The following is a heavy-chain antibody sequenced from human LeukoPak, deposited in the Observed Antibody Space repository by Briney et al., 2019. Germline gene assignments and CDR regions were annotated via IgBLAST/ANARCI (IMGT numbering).Heavy chain of an antibody. J-gene: IGHJ3*02. CDR3: ARRLAASDAFDI. CDR1: GGSFSTYY. Sequence: PSETLSLTCTVSGGSFSTYYWSWFRQPPGKGLEWIAYIYYSGSTNYNPSLKSRVTISVDTSKNQFSLKLNSVTAADTAVYYCARRLAASDAFDIWDQGTMVTVSS. V-gene: IGHV4-59*08. CDR2: IYYSGST. D-gene: IGHD2-21*01.